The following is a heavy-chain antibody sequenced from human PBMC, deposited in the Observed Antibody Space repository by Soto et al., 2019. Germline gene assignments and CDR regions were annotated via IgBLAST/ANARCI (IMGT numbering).Heavy chain of an antibody. V-gene: IGHV4-31*03. D-gene: IGHD6-13*01. J-gene: IGHJ5*02. CDR3: AKLSGSWHNWFDP. CDR1: GGSISSNDFY. Sequence: SETLSLTCIVSGGSISSNDFYWSWIRQHPGKGLEWIGYIYYSGNTYYNPSLKSRVTILVDTSKNQFSLKVSSVTAADTAVYYCAKLSGSWHNWFDPWSQGTLVTVS. CDR2: IYYSGNT.